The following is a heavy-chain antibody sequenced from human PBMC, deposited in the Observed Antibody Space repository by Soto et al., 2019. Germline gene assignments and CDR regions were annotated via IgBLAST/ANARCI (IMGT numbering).Heavy chain of an antibody. CDR1: GYTFSSYY. J-gene: IGHJ6*02. V-gene: IGHV1-46*01. D-gene: IGHD4-4*01. CDR3: ARGMNDYSTSSGRRSAQRGYYYGMDV. Sequence: QVQLVQSGAEVKTPGASVKVSCTASGYTFSSYYMHWVRQAPGQGLEWMGIINPSGGDTGYGQKFQGRVTMTRDTSTSSVYIELSSLRSEDTAVYYCARGMNDYSTSSGRRSAQRGYYYGMDVWGQGTTVTVS. CDR2: INPSGGDT.